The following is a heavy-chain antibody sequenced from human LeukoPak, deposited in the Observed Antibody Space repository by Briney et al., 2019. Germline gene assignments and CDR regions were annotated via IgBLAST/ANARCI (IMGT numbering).Heavy chain of an antibody. CDR2: ISYDGSNK. J-gene: IGHJ6*03. Sequence: GGSLRLSCAASGFTFSSYGMHWVRQAPGKGLEWVAVISYDGSNKYYADSVKGRFTISRDNSKSTLYLQMNSLRAEDTAVYYCAKDSSGFWSGYSTYYYYMDVWGKGTTVTVSS. V-gene: IGHV3-30*18. CDR3: AKDSSGFWSGYSTYYYYMDV. CDR1: GFTFSSYG. D-gene: IGHD3-3*01.